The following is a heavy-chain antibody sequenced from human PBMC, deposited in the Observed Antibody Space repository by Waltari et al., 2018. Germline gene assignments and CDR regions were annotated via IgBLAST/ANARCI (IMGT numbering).Heavy chain of an antibody. D-gene: IGHD1-1*01. J-gene: IGHJ3*01. Sequence: QLQESGPGLVKPSETLSLTCTVYGGSITSYYWSWFRQPPGKGLEWIGYIHYSGSTNYNPSLKSRVTMSIDTSKNQFSLKLSSLTAADTAMYYCARDRDNSPVWGQGTMVTVSS. CDR3: ARDRDNSPV. CDR2: IHYSGST. V-gene: IGHV4-59*01. CDR1: GGSITSYY.